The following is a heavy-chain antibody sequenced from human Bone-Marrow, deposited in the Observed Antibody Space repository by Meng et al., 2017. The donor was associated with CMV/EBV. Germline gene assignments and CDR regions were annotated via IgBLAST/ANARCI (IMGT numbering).Heavy chain of an antibody. D-gene: IGHD1-1*01. J-gene: IGHJ6*02. CDR3: ARSRAIQLDALDV. V-gene: IGHV3-21*01. CDR1: GFILSNYS. Sequence: GGSLRLSCAASGFILSNYSMNWVRQAPGKGLEWVSSISSSGYYIHYAASMRGRFTISRDSAKSSLYLQTNSLRAEDTAVYFCARSRAIQLDALDVWGQGNTVTVSS. CDR2: ISSSGYYI.